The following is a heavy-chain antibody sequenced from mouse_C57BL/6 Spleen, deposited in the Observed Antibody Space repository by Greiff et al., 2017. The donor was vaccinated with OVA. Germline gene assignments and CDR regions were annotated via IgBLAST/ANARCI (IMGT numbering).Heavy chain of an antibody. CDR2: INPSSGYT. J-gene: IGHJ1*03. Sequence: VQLQQSGAELARPGASVKMSCKASGYTFTSYTMHWVKQRPGQGLEWIGYINPSSGYTKYNQKFKDKATLTADKSSSTAYMQLSSLTSEDSAVYYCARISDGSSYYWYFDVWGTGTTVTVSS. CDR3: ARISDGSSYYWYFDV. D-gene: IGHD1-1*01. CDR1: GYTFTSYT. V-gene: IGHV1-4*01.